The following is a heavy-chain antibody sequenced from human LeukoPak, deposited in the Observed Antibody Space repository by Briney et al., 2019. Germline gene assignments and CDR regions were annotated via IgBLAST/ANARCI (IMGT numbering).Heavy chain of an antibody. CDR1: GFTFSSYA. CDR2: ISYDGSNK. CDR3: ARGYSSSFWYYYYYGMDV. J-gene: IGHJ6*02. Sequence: GGPLRLSCAASGFTFSSYAMHWVRQAPGKGLEWVAVISYDGSNKYYADSVKGRFTISRDNSKNTLYLQMNSLRAEDTAVYYCARGYSSSFWYYYYYGMDVWGQGTTVTVSS. V-gene: IGHV3-30*04. D-gene: IGHD6-6*01.